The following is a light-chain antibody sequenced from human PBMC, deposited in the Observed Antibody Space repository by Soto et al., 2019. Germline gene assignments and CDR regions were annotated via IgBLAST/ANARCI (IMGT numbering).Light chain of an antibody. CDR3: QQHISWPLT. CDR1: QNIVSNY. Sequence: EIVLTQSPGTLSVSPGERVTLSCRASQNIVSNYLAWYQQKPGQAPRLLVFGASSRATDIPDRFSGGGSGTDFTLTISRLEPEDFAVYYCQQHISWPLTFGGGTKVEIK. J-gene: IGKJ4*01. CDR2: GAS. V-gene: IGKV3-20*01.